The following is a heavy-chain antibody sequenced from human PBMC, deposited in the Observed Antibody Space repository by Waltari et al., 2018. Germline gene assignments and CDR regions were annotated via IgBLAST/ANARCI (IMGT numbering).Heavy chain of an antibody. CDR2: ISYDGSNK. V-gene: IGHV3-30-3*01. J-gene: IGHJ4*02. CDR3: AKDRDGDSLFDY. Sequence: QVQLVESGGGVVQPGRSLRLSCAASGFTFSSYAMHWVRQAPGKGLEWVAVISYDGSNKYYADSVKGRFTISRDNSKNTLYLQMNSLRAEDTAVYYCAKDRDGDSLFDYWGQGTLVTVSS. CDR1: GFTFSSYA. D-gene: IGHD4-17*01.